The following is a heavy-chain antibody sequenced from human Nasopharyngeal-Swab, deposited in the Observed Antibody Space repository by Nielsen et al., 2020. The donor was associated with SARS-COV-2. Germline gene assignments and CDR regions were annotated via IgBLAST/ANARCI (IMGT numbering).Heavy chain of an antibody. D-gene: IGHD3-16*02. CDR3: ARQGVFVPAYFHQYYMDV. V-gene: IGHV3-7*03. CDR2: IKQDGSEK. J-gene: IGHJ6*03. CDR1: GFTFRDYW. Sequence: GESLKISCVASGFTFRDYWMSWVRQAPAKGVEWVASIKQDGSEKNYVDSVKGRFTISRDNPKNLLYLQVNSLRAEDTAVYYCARQGVFVPAYFHQYYMDVWGKGTTVTVSS.